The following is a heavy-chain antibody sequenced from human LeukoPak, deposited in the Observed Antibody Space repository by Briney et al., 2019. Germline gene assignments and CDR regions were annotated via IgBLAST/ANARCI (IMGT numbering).Heavy chain of an antibody. CDR1: ESTFSKFW. J-gene: IGHJ6*02. V-gene: IGHV3-74*03. CDR3: ARGNYYGMDV. D-gene: IGHD2/OR15-2a*01. Sequence: GGSLRLSCAASESTFSKFWVHWVRQATGKGLVWVSFINRDGTTTTYADSVKGRFTVSRDNAKNTLYLQMNSLRAEDTAVYYCARGNYYGMDVWGQGTTVTVSS. CDR2: INRDGTTT.